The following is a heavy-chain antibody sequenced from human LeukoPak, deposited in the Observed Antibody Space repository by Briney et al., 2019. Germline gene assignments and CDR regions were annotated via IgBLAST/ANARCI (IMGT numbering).Heavy chain of an antibody. CDR1: GVAIGSYY. Sequence: SETLCLSCAVSGVAIGSYYLSWIRQPPGKGLEWIGYIYYSGSTNYNPSLKSRVTISVDTSKNQFSLKLSSVTAADTAVYYCARDGYSSGWGRAFDIWGQGTMVTVSS. V-gene: IGHV4-59*01. J-gene: IGHJ3*02. CDR3: ARDGYSSGWGRAFDI. CDR2: IYYSGST. D-gene: IGHD6-19*01.